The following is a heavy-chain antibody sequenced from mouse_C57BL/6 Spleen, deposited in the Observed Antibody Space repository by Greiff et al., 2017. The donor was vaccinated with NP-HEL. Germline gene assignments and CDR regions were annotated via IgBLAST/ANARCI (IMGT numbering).Heavy chain of an antibody. Sequence: VQLVESGAELVKPGASVKISCKASGYAFSSYWMNWVKQRPGKGLEWIGQIYPGDGDTNYNGKFKGKATLTADKSSSTAYMQLSSLTSEDSAVYFCARSNYDYDGPHYYAMDYWGQGTSVTVSS. J-gene: IGHJ4*01. D-gene: IGHD2-4*01. V-gene: IGHV1-80*01. CDR2: IYPGDGDT. CDR3: ARSNYDYDGPHYYAMDY. CDR1: GYAFSSYW.